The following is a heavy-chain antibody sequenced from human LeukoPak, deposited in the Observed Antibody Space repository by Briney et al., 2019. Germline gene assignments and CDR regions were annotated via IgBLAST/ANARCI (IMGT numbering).Heavy chain of an antibody. D-gene: IGHD3-22*01. CDR2: ISSSSYI. Sequence: PGGSLRLSCAASGFTFSSYSMNWVRQAPGKGLEWVSSISSSSYIYYADSVKGRFTISRDNAKNSLYLQMNSLRAEDTAVYYCARDRRVYYDSSGLVDYWGQGTLVTVSS. V-gene: IGHV3-21*01. CDR1: GFTFSSYS. CDR3: ARDRRVYYDSSGLVDY. J-gene: IGHJ4*02.